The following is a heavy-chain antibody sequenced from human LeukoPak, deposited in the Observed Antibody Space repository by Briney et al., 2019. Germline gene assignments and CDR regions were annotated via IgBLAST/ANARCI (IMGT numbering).Heavy chain of an antibody. Sequence: PGRSLRLSCAASGFTFDDYAMHWVRQAPGKGLEGVSGISWNSGTIVYADSVKGRFTVSRDNAKNSLYLQMNSLRVEDMAFYYCAKGNSGSYSQDWFDPWGQGTLVTVSS. J-gene: IGHJ5*02. D-gene: IGHD1-26*01. CDR3: AKGNSGSYSQDWFDP. CDR1: GFTFDDYA. V-gene: IGHV3-9*03. CDR2: ISWNSGTI.